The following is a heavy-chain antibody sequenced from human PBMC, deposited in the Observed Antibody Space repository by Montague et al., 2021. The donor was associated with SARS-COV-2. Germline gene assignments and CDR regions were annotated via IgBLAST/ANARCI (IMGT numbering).Heavy chain of an antibody. D-gene: IGHD5-12*01. J-gene: IGHJ6*02. CDR3: ARDGADYSFAYCHEMDA. CDR2: LYTSGST. V-gene: IGHV4-4*07. CDR1: GASVRTYY. Sequence: SETLSLTCTVSGASVRTYYWSWIRQSAGKKLEWMGRLYTSGSTYYNPSFKSRVTMSLDTSKNLFSLNLSSMTAADTAVYYCARDGADYSFAYCHEMDAWGQGIAVTVSS.